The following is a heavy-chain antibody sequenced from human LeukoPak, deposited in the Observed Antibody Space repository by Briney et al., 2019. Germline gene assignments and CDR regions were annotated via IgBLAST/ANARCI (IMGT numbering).Heavy chain of an antibody. V-gene: IGHV4-34*01. CDR2: INHSGST. D-gene: IGHD2/OR15-2a*01. Sequence: KPSETLSLTCAVYGGSFSGYYWSWIRQPPGKGLEWIGEINHSGSTNYNPSLKSRVTISVDPSKNQFSLKLSSVTAADTAVYYCARLAHNRGRYFDLWGRGTLVTVSS. CDR3: ARLAHNRGRYFDL. J-gene: IGHJ2*01. CDR1: GGSFSGYY.